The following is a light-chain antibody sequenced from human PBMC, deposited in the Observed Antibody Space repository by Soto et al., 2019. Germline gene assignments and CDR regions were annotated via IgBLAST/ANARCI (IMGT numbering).Light chain of an antibody. CDR3: QQSHSTPFT. J-gene: IGKJ2*01. CDR2: SAS. CDR1: QSISSY. Sequence: DIQMTQSPSSLSASVGDRVTITCRASQSISSYLNWYQQIPGKAPNLLIYSASSLERGVPSRFSGSGYGTDFTLTISSLQPEDFASYYCQQSHSTPFTFGQGTKLEIK. V-gene: IGKV1-39*01.